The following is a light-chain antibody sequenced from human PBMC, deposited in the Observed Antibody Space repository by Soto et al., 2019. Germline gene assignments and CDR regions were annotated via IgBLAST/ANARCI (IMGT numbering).Light chain of an antibody. Sequence: DIQMTQSPSSLSASVRDRVTITCRASQSIATYLNWYQQKPGKAPKLLIYGASTLQSGVPSRFSGSGSGTDFTLSISSLHPEDFATYYCQQSSSTPYIFGRGTSLEIK. J-gene: IGKJ2*01. CDR3: QQSSSTPYI. V-gene: IGKV1-39*01. CDR1: QSIATY. CDR2: GAS.